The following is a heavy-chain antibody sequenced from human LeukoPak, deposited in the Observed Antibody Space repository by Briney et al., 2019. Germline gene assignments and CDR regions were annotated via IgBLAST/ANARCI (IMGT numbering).Heavy chain of an antibody. J-gene: IGHJ4*02. Sequence: GESLKISCKGSGYSFTSYWIGWVRQMPGKGLEWMGIIYPGDSDTRYSPFFQGQVTISADKSISTAYLQWSSLKASDTAMYYCARLLNYDILTGYPDYWGQGTLVTVSS. CDR1: GYSFTSYW. CDR2: IYPGDSDT. D-gene: IGHD3-9*01. V-gene: IGHV5-51*01. CDR3: ARLLNYDILTGYPDY.